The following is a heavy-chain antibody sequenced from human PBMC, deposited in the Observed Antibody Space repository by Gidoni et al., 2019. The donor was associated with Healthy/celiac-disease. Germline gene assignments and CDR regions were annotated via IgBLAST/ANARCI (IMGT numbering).Heavy chain of an antibody. D-gene: IGHD5-18*01. CDR2: IKQDGSEK. J-gene: IGHJ4*02. CDR3: ARVVVQLWLFDY. CDR1: GFTFSSYW. Sequence: EVQLVESGGGLVQPGGSLRLSCAASGFTFSSYWRSWVRQAPGKGLEWVANIKQDGSEKYYVDSVKGRFTISRDNAKNSLYLQMNSLRAENTAVYYCARVVVQLWLFDYWGQGTLVTVSS. V-gene: IGHV3-7*03.